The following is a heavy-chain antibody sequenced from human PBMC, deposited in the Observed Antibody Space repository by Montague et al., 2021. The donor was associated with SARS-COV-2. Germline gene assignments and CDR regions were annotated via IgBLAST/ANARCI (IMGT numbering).Heavy chain of an antibody. Sequence: SETLSLTCSVSGGSIGSYYWSWLRQPPGKGLEWIGHIHYSGSTTYSPSFKSRVTISIDTPKNQFSLKLSSVTAADTAVYYCARSLEPSGAYCLAYWGQGTLVTVSS. CDR3: ARSLEPSGAYCLAY. V-gene: IGHV4-59*01. D-gene: IGHD3-10*01. J-gene: IGHJ4*02. CDR2: IHYSGST. CDR1: GGSIGSYY.